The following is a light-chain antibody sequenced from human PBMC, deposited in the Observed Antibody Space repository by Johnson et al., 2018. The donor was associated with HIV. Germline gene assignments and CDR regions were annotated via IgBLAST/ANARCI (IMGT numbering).Light chain of an antibody. CDR3: GTWDSSLSVPG. CDR2: ENN. CDR1: SSNIGNNY. J-gene: IGLJ1*01. Sequence: QFVLTQPHSVSAAPGQKVTISCSGSSSNIGNNYVSWYQQLPGTAPKLLIYENNKRPSGIPDRFSGSKSGTSATLGITGLQTGDEADYYCGTWDSSLSVPGFGSGTKVTVL. V-gene: IGLV1-51*02.